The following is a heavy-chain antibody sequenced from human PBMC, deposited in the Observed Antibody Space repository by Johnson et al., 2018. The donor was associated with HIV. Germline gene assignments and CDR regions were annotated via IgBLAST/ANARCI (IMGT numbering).Heavy chain of an antibody. J-gene: IGHJ3*02. CDR3: AKGRKDDGI. V-gene: IGHV3-30*04. D-gene: IGHD2-15*01. CDR1: GFTFSSYA. Sequence: QVQLVESGGGVVQPGRSLRLSCAASGFTFSSYAMHWVRQAPGKWLERVAVISYDGSNKYYADSVKGRFTISRDNSKNTLYLQMNSLRAEDTAVYYCAKGRKDDGIWGQGTMVTVSS. CDR2: ISYDGSNK.